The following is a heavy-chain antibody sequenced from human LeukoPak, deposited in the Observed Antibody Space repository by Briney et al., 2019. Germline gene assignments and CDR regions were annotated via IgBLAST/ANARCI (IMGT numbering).Heavy chain of an antibody. D-gene: IGHD3-10*01. J-gene: IGHJ4*02. V-gene: IGHV3-48*03. Sequence: GGSLRLSCAASGFTFSSYEMNWVRQAQGTGLEWVSYISSSGSTIYYADSVKGRFTISRDNAKNSLYLQMNSLRAEDTAVYYCARGSTYYYGSGSLYWGQGTLVTVSS. CDR3: ARGSTYYYGSGSLY. CDR1: GFTFSSYE. CDR2: ISSSGSTI.